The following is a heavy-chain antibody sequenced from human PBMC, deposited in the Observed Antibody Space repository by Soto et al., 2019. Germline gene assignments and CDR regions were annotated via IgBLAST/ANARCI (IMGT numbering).Heavy chain of an antibody. J-gene: IGHJ3*02. CDR1: GGSISSYF. V-gene: IGHV4-59*01. CDR3: ARVWGGAFDI. CDR2: IYYSGST. D-gene: IGHD3-10*01. Sequence: PSETLSLTCTVSGGSISSYFWSWIRQPPGKGLEWIGYIYYSGSTNYNPSLKSRVTISVDTSKNQFSLKLSSVTAADTAVYYCARVWGGAFDIWGQGTMVT.